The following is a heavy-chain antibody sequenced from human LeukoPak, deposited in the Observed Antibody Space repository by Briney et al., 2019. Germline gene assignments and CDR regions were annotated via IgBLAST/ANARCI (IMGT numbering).Heavy chain of an antibody. CDR2: IYTSGST. CDR1: GGSISSYY. Sequence: SETLSLTCTVSGGSISSYYWSWIRQPAGKGLEWIERIYTSGSTNYNPSLKSRVTMSVDTSKNQFSLKLSSVTAADTAVYYCARDPNDFWSGYHYFDYWGQGTLVTVSS. J-gene: IGHJ4*02. V-gene: IGHV4-4*07. CDR3: ARDPNDFWSGYHYFDY. D-gene: IGHD3-3*01.